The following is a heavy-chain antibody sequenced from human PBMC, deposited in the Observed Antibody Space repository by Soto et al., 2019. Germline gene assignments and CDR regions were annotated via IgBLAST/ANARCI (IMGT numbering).Heavy chain of an antibody. CDR3: APSRLYGGQRRAFDI. J-gene: IGHJ3*02. CDR1: GYTFTAYY. CDR2: IDPNSGGT. Sequence: QVQLVQSGAEVKKPGASVKVSCRASGYTFTAYYMHWMRQAPGQGLEWMGWIDPNSGGTKYGQKFQGRVTMTRDTSISTAYMELSRLISDDTAVYYCAPSRLYGGQRRAFDIWGQGTMVTVSS. D-gene: IGHD4-17*01. V-gene: IGHV1-2*02.